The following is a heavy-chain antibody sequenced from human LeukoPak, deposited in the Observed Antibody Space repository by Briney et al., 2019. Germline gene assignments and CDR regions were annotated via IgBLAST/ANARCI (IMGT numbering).Heavy chain of an antibody. CDR1: GYTFTSYG. J-gene: IGHJ4*02. CDR2: ISAYNGNT. CDR3: ARLYYDFWSGYHGLIY. Sequence: ASVKVSCKASGYTFTSYGIIWVRQAPGQGLEWMGWISAYNGNTNYAQKLQGRVTMTTDTSTSTAYMELRSLRSDDTAVYYCARLYYDFWSGYHGLIYWGQGTLVTVSS. D-gene: IGHD3-3*01. V-gene: IGHV1-18*01.